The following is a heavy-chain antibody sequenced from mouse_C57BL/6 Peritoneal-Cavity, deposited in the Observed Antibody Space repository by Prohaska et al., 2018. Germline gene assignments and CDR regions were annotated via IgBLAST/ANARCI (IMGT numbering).Heavy chain of an antibody. D-gene: IGHD2-10*02. J-gene: IGHJ3*01. Sequence: QVQLQQPGAELVKPGASVKLSCKASGYTFTSYWMQWVKQRPGQGLEWIGVIDPSDSYTNYNQKFKGKATLTVDTSSSTAYMQLSSLTSEDSAVYYCATLVFAYWGQGTLVTVSA. CDR2: IDPSDSYT. V-gene: IGHV1-50*01. CDR1: GYTFTSYW. CDR3: ATLVFAY.